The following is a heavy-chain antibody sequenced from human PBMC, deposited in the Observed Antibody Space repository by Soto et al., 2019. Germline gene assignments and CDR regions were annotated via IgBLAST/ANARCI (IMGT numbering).Heavy chain of an antibody. CDR2: IYYSGST. J-gene: IGHJ5*02. V-gene: IGHV4-59*01. CDR3: ARGTGYDFWSGYYNWFDP. CDR1: GGSISSYY. Sequence: SETLSLTCTVSGGSISSYYWSWIRQPPGKGLEWIGYIYYSGSTSYNPSLKSRVTISVDTSKNQFSLKLSSVTAADTAVYYCARGTGYDFWSGYYNWFDPWGQGTLVTVSS. D-gene: IGHD3-3*01.